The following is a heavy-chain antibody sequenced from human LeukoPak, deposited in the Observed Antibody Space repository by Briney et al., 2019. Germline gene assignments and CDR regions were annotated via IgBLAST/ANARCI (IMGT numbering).Heavy chain of an antibody. Sequence: SETLSLTCTVSGGSMSRYYWSWIRQPPGKGLEWIGYVYDSGITSYNPSLKSRVTISADTSKYQFSLNLISVTAADTAVYYCARHPGIQLRIDNWGQGTLVTVSS. D-gene: IGHD5-18*01. CDR3: ARHPGIQLRIDN. V-gene: IGHV4-59*08. CDR2: VYDSGIT. J-gene: IGHJ4*02. CDR1: GGSMSRYY.